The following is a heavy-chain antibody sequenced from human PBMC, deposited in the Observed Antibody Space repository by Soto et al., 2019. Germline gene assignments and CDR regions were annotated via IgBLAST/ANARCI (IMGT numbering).Heavy chain of an antibody. CDR2: ISAYNGNT. CDR1: GYTFSSYH. Sequence: QIQLVQSGAEVKKPGASVKVSCKASGYTFSSYHITWVRQAPGQGLEWMGWISAYNGNTTYAQHLQGRVTMTTDPSTSTAYMELRSLRSDDTAVYYCARDLPPVDYWGQGTLVTVSS. J-gene: IGHJ4*02. CDR3: ARDLPPVDY. V-gene: IGHV1-18*01.